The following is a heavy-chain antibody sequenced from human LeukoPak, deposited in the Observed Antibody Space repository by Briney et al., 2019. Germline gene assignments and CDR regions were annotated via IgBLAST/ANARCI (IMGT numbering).Heavy chain of an antibody. CDR3: ARDGAPFDY. V-gene: IGHV3-7*03. Sequence: GGSLRLSCAASGFTFRSYWMSWVRQAPGKGLEWVANIKQDGSEKYYVDSVKGRFTISRDNAKNSLYLQMNSLRAEDTAVYYCARDGAPFDYWGRGTLVTVSS. CDR2: IKQDGSEK. CDR1: GFTFRSYW. D-gene: IGHD3-16*01. J-gene: IGHJ4*02.